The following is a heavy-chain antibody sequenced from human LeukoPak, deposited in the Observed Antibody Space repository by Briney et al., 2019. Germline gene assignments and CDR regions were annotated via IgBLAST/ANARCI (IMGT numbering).Heavy chain of an antibody. J-gene: IGHJ3*02. D-gene: IGHD5-24*01. CDR1: VFTLCSYS. Sequence: GGSLRLSCGASVFTLCSYSMNWVRQAPGGGVVGVSSISSSSSYIYYEDSVKGRFTISRDNAKKSLYLQMNSLRAADTAVYYCARVGGGGYNYEAFDIWGQGTMVTVSS. V-gene: IGHV3-21*01. CDR2: ISSSSSYI. CDR3: ARVGGGGYNYEAFDI.